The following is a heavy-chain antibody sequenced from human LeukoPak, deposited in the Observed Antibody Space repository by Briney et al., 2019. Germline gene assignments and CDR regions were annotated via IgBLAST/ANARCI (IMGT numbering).Heavy chain of an antibody. Sequence: GGSLRLSCAASGFTFSSYAMSWVRQAPGKGLEWVSAISGSGGSTYYADSVKGRFTISRDNSKNTLYLQMNSLRAEDTAVYYCAKDAGYCSSTSCPTFDYWGQGTLVTVSS. V-gene: IGHV3-23*01. CDR2: ISGSGGST. J-gene: IGHJ4*02. D-gene: IGHD2-2*01. CDR1: GFTFSSYA. CDR3: AKDAGYCSSTSCPTFDY.